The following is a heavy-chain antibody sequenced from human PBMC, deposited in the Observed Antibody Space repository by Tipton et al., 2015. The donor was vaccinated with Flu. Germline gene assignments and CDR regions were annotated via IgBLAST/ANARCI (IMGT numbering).Heavy chain of an antibody. V-gene: IGHV4-31*02. J-gene: IGHJ2*01. CDR2: IDYSGNT. D-gene: IGHD2-2*01. Sequence: LRLSCTVSGGSISSGGHYWNWIRQRPGKGLEWIGYIDYSGNTWYNPSLKSRILMSVDTSKNQFSLKLSSVTAADTAVYYCAREAYCSRTSCYRYWSFDLWGRGTLVTVSS. CDR1: GGSISSGGHY. CDR3: AREAYCSRTSCYRYWSFDL.